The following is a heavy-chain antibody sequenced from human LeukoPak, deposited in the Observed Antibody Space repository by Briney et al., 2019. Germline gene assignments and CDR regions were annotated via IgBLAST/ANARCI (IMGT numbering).Heavy chain of an antibody. CDR2: ISGSGGTT. J-gene: IGHJ4*02. D-gene: IGHD3-10*02. Sequence: GGSLRLSCAASGFTFSTYDMMWVRQTPDSGLEWVPLISGSGGTTYYADSVKGRFTISRDNSKNTLYLEMNSLRADDTAVYYCVKRRETVRGAFDYWGQGTLVTVSS. V-gene: IGHV3-23*01. CDR1: GFTFSTYD. CDR3: VKRRETVRGAFDY.